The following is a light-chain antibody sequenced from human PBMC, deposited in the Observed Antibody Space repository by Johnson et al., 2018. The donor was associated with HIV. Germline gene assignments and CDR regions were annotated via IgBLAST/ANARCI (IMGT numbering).Light chain of an antibody. V-gene: IGLV1-51*02. CDR2: ENN. CDR3: GTWDSSLGASYV. Sequence: QSVLTQSPSVSAAPGQKVTISCSGSSSNIGNNYLSWYQKLPGTAPKLLIYENNERPSGIPDRFSGSRSGTSATLGITGLQTGDEADYYCGTWDSSLGASYVFGTGTKVTVL. J-gene: IGLJ1*01. CDR1: SSNIGNNY.